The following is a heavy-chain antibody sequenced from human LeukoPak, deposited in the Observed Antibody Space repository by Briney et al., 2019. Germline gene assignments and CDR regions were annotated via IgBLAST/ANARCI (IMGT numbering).Heavy chain of an antibody. Sequence: ASVKVSCKASGYTFTSYAMNWVRQAPGQGLEWMGWINTNTGNPTYAQGFTGRFVFSLDTSVSTAYLQISSLKAEDTAVYYCARASLYCTNGVCYIDYYYYYMDVWGKGTTVTVSS. J-gene: IGHJ6*03. CDR1: GYTFTSYA. CDR3: ARASLYCTNGVCYIDYYYYYMDV. CDR2: INTNTGNP. D-gene: IGHD2-8*01. V-gene: IGHV7-4-1*02.